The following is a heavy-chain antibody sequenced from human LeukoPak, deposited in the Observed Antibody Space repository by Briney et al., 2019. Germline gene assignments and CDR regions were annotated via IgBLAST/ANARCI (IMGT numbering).Heavy chain of an antibody. CDR3: ARTYSASWGFDF. Sequence: SGGSLRLSCATSGFIFSRYWMTWVRQAPGKGLEWVANIKQDGSEKYYVDSMKGRFTISRDNAKNSLYLQMNSLRAEDTAVYYCARTYSASWGFDFWGQGTLVTVSS. D-gene: IGHD5-12*01. CDR1: GFIFSRYW. CDR2: IKQDGSEK. V-gene: IGHV3-7*01. J-gene: IGHJ4*02.